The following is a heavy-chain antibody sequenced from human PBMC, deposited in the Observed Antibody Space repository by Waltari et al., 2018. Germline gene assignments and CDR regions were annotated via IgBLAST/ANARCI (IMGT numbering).Heavy chain of an antibody. CDR1: GYTFTSYY. Sequence: QVQLVQSGAEVKKPGASVKVSCKASGYTFTSYYMHWVRQAPGQGLEWMGIINPSGGSTSYAQKFQGRVTMTRDTSTSTVYMELSSLRSEDTAVYYCARYRPWDSTRNDACDIWGQGTMVTVSS. D-gene: IGHD3-22*01. J-gene: IGHJ3*02. CDR3: ARYRPWDSTRNDACDI. CDR2: INPSGGST. V-gene: IGHV1-46*01.